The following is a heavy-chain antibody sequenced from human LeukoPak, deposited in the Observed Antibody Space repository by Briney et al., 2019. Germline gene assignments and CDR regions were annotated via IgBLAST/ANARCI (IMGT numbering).Heavy chain of an antibody. D-gene: IGHD6-6*01. CDR2: MNPNSGNT. Sequence: ASVKVSCKASGYTFTSYDINWVRQATGQGLEWMGWMNPNSGNTGYAQKFQGRVTMTRNTSISTAYMELSSLRSEDTAVYYCATVWANGEGIAARNGGDYWGQGTLVTVSS. CDR1: GYTFTSYD. CDR3: ATVWANGEGIAARNGGDY. V-gene: IGHV1-8*01. J-gene: IGHJ4*02.